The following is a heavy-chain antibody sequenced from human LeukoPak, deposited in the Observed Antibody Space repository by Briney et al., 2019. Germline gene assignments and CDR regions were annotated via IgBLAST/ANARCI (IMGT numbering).Heavy chain of an antibody. D-gene: IGHD1-1*01. J-gene: IGHJ5*02. CDR3: ARDHRVGRRRHNWFDP. Sequence: ASVKVSCKASGYTFTGYYMHWVRQAPGQGLEWMGWINPNSGGTNYAQKFQGRVTMTRDTSISTAYMELSRLRSDDTAVYYCARDHRVGRRRHNWFDPWGQGTLVTVSS. V-gene: IGHV1-2*02. CDR2: INPNSGGT. CDR1: GYTFTGYY.